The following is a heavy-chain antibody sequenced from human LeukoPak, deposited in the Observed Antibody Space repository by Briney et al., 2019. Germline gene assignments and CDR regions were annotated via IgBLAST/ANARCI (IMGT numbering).Heavy chain of an antibody. V-gene: IGHV4-59*08. CDR1: GGSISSYY. CDR3: ARGDDYVWGSYRY. CDR2: IYYSGST. Sequence: SETLSLTCTVSGGSISSYYWSWIRQPPGKGLEWIGYIYYSGSTNYNPSLKSRVTISVDTSKNQFSLKRSSVAAADTAVYYCARGDDYVWGSYRYWGQGTLVTVSS. D-gene: IGHD3-16*02. J-gene: IGHJ4*02.